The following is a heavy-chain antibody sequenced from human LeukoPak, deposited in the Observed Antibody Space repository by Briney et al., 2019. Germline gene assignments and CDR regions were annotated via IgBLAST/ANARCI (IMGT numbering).Heavy chain of an antibody. D-gene: IGHD3/OR15-3a*01. V-gene: IGHV4-4*02. CDR3: VRHFGT. J-gene: IGHJ4*02. CDR2: IQSSGRT. CDR1: GGSINDRDW. Sequence: SETLSLTCDVSGGSINDRDWWTWVRQPPGKGLEWLGEIQSSGRTNYNPSLKSRVTISVDTSKNQFSLKLRSVTAADTAVYYCVRHFGTWGQGTLVTVSS.